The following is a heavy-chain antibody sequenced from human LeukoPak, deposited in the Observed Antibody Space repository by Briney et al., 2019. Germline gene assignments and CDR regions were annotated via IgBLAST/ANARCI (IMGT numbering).Heavy chain of an antibody. CDR2: IYYSGST. CDR3: ARRRTKYYYDSSGYYYRGGVDYYYMDV. Sequence: SETLSLTCTVSGGSISSSSYYWGWIRQPPGKGLEWIGSIYYSGSTYYNPSLKSRVTISVDTSKNQFSLKLSSVTAADTAVYYCARRRTKYYYDSSGYYYRGGVDYYYMDVWGKGTTVTISS. CDR1: GGSISSSSYY. J-gene: IGHJ6*03. D-gene: IGHD3-22*01. V-gene: IGHV4-39*07.